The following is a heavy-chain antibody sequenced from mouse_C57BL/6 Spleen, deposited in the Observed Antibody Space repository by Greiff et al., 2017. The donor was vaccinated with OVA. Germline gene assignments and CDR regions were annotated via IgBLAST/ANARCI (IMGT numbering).Heavy chain of an antibody. CDR2: ISDGGSYT. J-gene: IGHJ1*03. CDR1: GFTFSSYA. Sequence: EVKLEESGGGLVKPGGSLKLSCAASGFTFSSYAMSWVRQTPEKRLEWVATISDGGSYTYYPDNVKGRFTISSDNAKNNLYLQMSHLKSEDTAMYYCTRGDDYGYFDVWGTGTTVTVSS. V-gene: IGHV5-4*03. CDR3: TRGDDYGYFDV. D-gene: IGHD2-3*01.